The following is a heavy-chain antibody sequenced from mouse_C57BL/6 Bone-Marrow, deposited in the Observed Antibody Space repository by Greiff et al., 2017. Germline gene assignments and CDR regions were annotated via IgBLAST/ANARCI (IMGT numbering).Heavy chain of an antibody. D-gene: IGHD1-1*01. Sequence: AAAAVDFSRYWMSWVRRAPGKGLEWIGEINPDSSTINYAPSLKDKFIISRDNAKNTLYLQMSKVRSEDTALYYCARPGYYYGSSPWYFDVWGTGTTVTVSS. J-gene: IGHJ1*03. V-gene: IGHV4-1*01. CDR3: ARPGYYYGSSPWYFDV. CDR1: AVDFSRYW. CDR2: INPDSSTI.